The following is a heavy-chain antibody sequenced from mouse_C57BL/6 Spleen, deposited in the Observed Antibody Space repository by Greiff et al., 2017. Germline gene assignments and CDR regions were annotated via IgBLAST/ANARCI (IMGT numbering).Heavy chain of an antibody. CDR2: IHPNSGST. CDR1: GYTFTSYW. CDR3: ARGGTTVVEGWFAY. Sequence: QVQLQQPGAELVKPGASVKLSCKASGYTFTSYWMHWVKQRPGQGLEWIGMIHPNSGSTNYNEKFKSKATLTVDKSSSTAYMQLSSLTSEDSAVYYCARGGTTVVEGWFAYWGQGTLVTVSA. J-gene: IGHJ3*01. D-gene: IGHD1-1*01. V-gene: IGHV1-64*01.